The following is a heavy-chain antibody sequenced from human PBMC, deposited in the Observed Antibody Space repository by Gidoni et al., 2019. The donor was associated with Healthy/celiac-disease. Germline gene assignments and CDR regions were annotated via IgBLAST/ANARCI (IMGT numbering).Heavy chain of an antibody. CDR1: GYTFTSYD. J-gene: IGHJ6*02. D-gene: IGHD6-13*01. V-gene: IGHV1-8*01. CDR3: ARAIAAAGTNYYYGMDV. CDR2: MNPNSGNT. Sequence: QVQLAQSGAEVMKPGASVKVSCKASGYTFTSYDINWVRQATGQGLEWMGWMNPNSGNTGYAQKFQGRVTMTRNTSISTAYMELSSLRSEDTAVYYCARAIAAAGTNYYYGMDVWGQGTTVTVSS.